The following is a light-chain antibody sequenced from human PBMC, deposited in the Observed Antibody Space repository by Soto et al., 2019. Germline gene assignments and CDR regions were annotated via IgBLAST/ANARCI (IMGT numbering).Light chain of an antibody. CDR3: SSYTSSSTIYV. CDR1: SSDIGGYNY. CDR2: EVS. V-gene: IGLV2-14*01. J-gene: IGLJ1*01. Sequence: QSVLTQPASVSWSPGQSITISCAGTSSDIGGYNYVSWYQQHPGKAPKVMIYEVSNRPSGVSNRFSGSKSGNTASLTISGLQAEDEADYYCSSYTSSSTIYVFGSGTRSPX.